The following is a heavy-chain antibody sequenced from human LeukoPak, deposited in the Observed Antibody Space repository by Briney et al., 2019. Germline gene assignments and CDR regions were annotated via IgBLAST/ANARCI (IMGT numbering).Heavy chain of an antibody. D-gene: IGHD3-16*02. Sequence: PGGSLRLSCAASGFTFSDYYMSWVRQAPGKGLEWVSSISSSSSYIYYADSVKGRFTISRDNAKNSLYLQMNSLRAEDTAVYYCAREPSSYYDYVWGSYRYGLDYWGQGTLVTVSS. CDR1: GFTFSDYY. CDR3: AREPSSYYDYVWGSYRYGLDY. V-gene: IGHV3-21*01. CDR2: ISSSSSYI. J-gene: IGHJ4*02.